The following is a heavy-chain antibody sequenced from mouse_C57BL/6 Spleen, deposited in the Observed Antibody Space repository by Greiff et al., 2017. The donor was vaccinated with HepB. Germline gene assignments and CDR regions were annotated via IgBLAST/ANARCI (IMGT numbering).Heavy chain of an antibody. D-gene: IGHD1-1*01. CDR3: ARGTTVEEDYYAMDY. Sequence: QVQLQQPGAELVMPGASVKLSCKASGYTFTSYWMHWVKQRPGQGLEWIGEIDPSDSYTNYNQKFKGKSTLTVDKSSSTAYMQLSSLTSEDSAVYYCARGTTVEEDYYAMDYWGQGTSVTVSS. J-gene: IGHJ4*01. CDR1: GYTFTSYW. V-gene: IGHV1-69*01. CDR2: IDPSDSYT.